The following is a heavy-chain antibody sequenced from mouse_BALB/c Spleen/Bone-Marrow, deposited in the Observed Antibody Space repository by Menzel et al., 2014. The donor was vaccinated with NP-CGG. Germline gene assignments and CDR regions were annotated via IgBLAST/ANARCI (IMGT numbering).Heavy chain of an antibody. V-gene: IGHV5-17*02. CDR1: GFTFSSFG. D-gene: IGHD4-1*01. CDR3: ARGGNWDDFDV. J-gene: IGHJ1*01. CDR2: ISSGSTAI. Sequence: EVNVVESGGGLVQPGGSRKLSCAASGFTFSSFGMHWVRQAPEKGLEWVAYISSGSTAICYADTVKGRFTISRDNPKNTLFLQMTSLRSEDTAMYYCARGGNWDDFDVWGVGTTVTVSS.